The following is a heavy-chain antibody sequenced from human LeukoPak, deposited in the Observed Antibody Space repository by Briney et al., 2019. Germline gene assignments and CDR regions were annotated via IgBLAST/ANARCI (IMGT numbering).Heavy chain of an antibody. CDR2: IIPIFGTA. V-gene: IGHV1-69*05. CDR1: GGTFSSYA. D-gene: IGHD2-15*01. J-gene: IGHJ5*02. Sequence: SVKVSCKASGGTFSSYAISWVRQAPGQGLEWMGGIIPIFGTANYAQTFQGRVTITTDESTSTAYMELSSLRTKDTAVYYGARDNPPGYCSCGSRNWFDPWGQGTLVTVSS. CDR3: ARDNPPGYCSCGSRNWFDP.